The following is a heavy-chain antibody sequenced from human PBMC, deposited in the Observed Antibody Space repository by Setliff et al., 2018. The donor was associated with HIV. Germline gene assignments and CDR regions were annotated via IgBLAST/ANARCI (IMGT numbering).Heavy chain of an antibody. CDR2: INTGRGTR. D-gene: IGHD3-10*01. CDR3: ARGGSYSGSWSYQLFPADY. J-gene: IGHJ4*02. CDR1: GYSFTAYY. V-gene: IGHV1-46*01. Sequence: ASVKVSCKASGYSFTAYYVHWVRQAPGQGLDWVGVINTGRGTRDIAQRFQGRVAMTRDTPTSTVYLDLNSLGPDDTAVYYCARGGSYSGSWSYQLFPADYWGQGTLVTVSS.